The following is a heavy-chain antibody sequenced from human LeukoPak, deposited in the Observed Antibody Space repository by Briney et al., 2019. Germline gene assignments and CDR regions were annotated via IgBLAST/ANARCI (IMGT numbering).Heavy chain of an antibody. CDR2: ISWDGGST. CDR1: GFTFDDYA. CDR3: AKANHLGYCSGGSCYSLDY. D-gene: IGHD2-15*01. J-gene: IGHJ4*02. Sequence: GGSLRLSCAASGFTFDDYAMHWVRQAPGKGLEWVSLISWDGGSTYYADSVKGRFTISRDNSKNSLYLQMNSLRAEDTALYYCAKANHLGYCSGGSCYSLDYWGQGALVTVSS. V-gene: IGHV3-43D*03.